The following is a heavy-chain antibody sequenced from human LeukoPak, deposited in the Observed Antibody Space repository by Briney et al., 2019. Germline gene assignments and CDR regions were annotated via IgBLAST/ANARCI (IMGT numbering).Heavy chain of an antibody. Sequence: SETLSLTCTVSGGSISSYYWSWIRQPPGKGLEWIGYIYYSGSTNYNPSLKSRVTISVDTSKNQFSLKLSSVTAADTAVYYCARDGYKSNPFQHRGQGTLVTVSS. CDR1: GGSISSYY. CDR3: ARDGYKSNPFQH. V-gene: IGHV4-59*01. J-gene: IGHJ1*01. D-gene: IGHD5-24*01. CDR2: IYYSGST.